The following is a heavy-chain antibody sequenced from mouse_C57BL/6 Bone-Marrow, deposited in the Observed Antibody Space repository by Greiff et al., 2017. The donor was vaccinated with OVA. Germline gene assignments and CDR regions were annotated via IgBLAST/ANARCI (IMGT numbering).Heavy chain of an antibody. D-gene: IGHD1-1*01. CDR1: GYAFSSYW. V-gene: IGHV1-80*01. CDR3: ARCGYYGSSGGDY. Sequence: VQLQQSGAELVKPGASVKISCKASGYAFSSYWMNWVKQRPGKGLEWIGQIYPGDGDTNYNGKFKGKATLTADKSSSTAYMQLSSLTSEDSAVYFCARCGYYGSSGGDYWGQGTTLTVSS. J-gene: IGHJ2*01. CDR2: IYPGDGDT.